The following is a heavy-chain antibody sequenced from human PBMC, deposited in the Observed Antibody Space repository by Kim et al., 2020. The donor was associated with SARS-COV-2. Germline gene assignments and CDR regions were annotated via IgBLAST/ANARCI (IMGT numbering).Heavy chain of an antibody. CDR2: ISSSGSTI. CDR3: AKRRVYSYGFYYYYMDV. V-gene: IGHV3-48*03. Sequence: GGSLRLSCAASGFTFSSYEMNWVRQAPGKGLEWVSYISSSGSTIYYADSVKGRFTISRDNAKNSLYLQMNSLRAEDTAVYYCAKRRVYSYGFYYYYMDVWGKGTTVTVSS. J-gene: IGHJ6*03. D-gene: IGHD5-18*01. CDR1: GFTFSSYE.